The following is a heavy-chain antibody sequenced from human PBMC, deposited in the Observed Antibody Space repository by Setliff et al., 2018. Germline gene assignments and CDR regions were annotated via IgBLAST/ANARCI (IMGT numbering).Heavy chain of an antibody. V-gene: IGHV4-38-2*01. CDR1: SYSISTGYY. CDR3: ARADSGYDGEYYFDY. D-gene: IGHD5-12*01. Sequence: PSETLSLTCDVFSYSISTGYYWGWIRQPPGKGLEWIGYIHHSGITYYNPSLRSRVTLPVDTSKNQFSLRLTSVTAADTAVYYCARADSGYDGEYYFDYWGQGTLVTVSS. CDR2: IHHSGIT. J-gene: IGHJ4*02.